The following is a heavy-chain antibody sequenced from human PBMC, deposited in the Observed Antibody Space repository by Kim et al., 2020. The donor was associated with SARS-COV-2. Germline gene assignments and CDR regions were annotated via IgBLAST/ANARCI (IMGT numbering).Heavy chain of an antibody. Sequence: GGSLRLSCAASGFTFSSYEMNWVRQAPGKGLEWVSYISSSGSTIYYADSVKGRFTISRDNAKNSLYLQMNSLRAEDTAVYYCAREPIVVVITIHDAFDIWGQGTMVTVSS. CDR2: ISSSGSTI. CDR3: AREPIVVVITIHDAFDI. V-gene: IGHV3-48*03. D-gene: IGHD3-22*01. J-gene: IGHJ3*02. CDR1: GFTFSSYE.